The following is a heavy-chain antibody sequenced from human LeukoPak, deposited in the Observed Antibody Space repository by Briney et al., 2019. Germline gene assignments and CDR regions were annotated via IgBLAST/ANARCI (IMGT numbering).Heavy chain of an antibody. Sequence: SETLSLTCTVSGGSISSYYWSWIRQPAGKGLEWIGRIYTIGSTNYNPSLKSRVTMSVDTSKNQFSLKVTSVTAADTAVYYCARSLRYNWHEGWFDPWGQGTLVTVSS. CDR2: IYTIGST. D-gene: IGHD1-20*01. CDR1: GGSISSYY. J-gene: IGHJ5*02. V-gene: IGHV4-4*07. CDR3: ARSLRYNWHEGWFDP.